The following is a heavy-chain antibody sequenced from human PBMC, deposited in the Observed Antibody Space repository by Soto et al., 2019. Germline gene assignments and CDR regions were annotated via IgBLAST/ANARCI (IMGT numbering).Heavy chain of an antibody. V-gene: IGHV4-61*01. CDR3: ARGGSYVGFDS. D-gene: IGHD1-26*01. CDR1: GSSLNSSSYY. CDR2: IHYFGST. Sequence: SETLSLTCTVSGSSLNSSSYYWSWIRQPPGKGLEWIGYIHYFGSTKYNPSLESRVVISVDTSKNQFSLKVPSVTAADTAKYFCARGGSYVGFDSWGQGARVTVS. J-gene: IGHJ4*02.